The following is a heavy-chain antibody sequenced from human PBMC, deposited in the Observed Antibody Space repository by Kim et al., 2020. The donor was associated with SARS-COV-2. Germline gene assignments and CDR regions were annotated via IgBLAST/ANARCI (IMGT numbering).Heavy chain of an antibody. V-gene: IGHV3-23*01. CDR2: VSHFSDRM. J-gene: IGHJ4*02. CDR1: GFKFDSFA. CDR3: AKDKNGGYSGTMYDY. Sequence: GGSLRLSCEGTGFKFDSFAISWVRQAPGKRLEWIAIVSHFSDRMDYADSVKGRFTVSRDNSKNTVYLEMTSLRDDDTAIYYCAKDKNGGYSGTMYDYWGQGTLVTVSS. D-gene: IGHD1-26*01.